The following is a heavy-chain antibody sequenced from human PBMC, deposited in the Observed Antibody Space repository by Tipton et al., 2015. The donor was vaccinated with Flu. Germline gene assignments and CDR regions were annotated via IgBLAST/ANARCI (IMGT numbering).Heavy chain of an antibody. CDR2: VNSDRSSI. Sequence: SLRLSCAASGFTFRSYGMHWVRQGPGKALVWVSHVNSDRSSITYADSVKGRFTVSRDNAKNSLYLQMNNLRAEDTAVYYCAREGDLGYCSTTSCPNWFDPWGQGSLVTVSS. CDR3: AREGDLGYCSTTSCPNWFDP. CDR1: GFTFRSYG. D-gene: IGHD2-2*01. J-gene: IGHJ5*02. V-gene: IGHV3-74*01.